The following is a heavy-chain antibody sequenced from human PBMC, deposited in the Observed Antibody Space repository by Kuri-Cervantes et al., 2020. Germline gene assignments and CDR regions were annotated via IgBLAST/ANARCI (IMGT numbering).Heavy chain of an antibody. CDR3: ARTVSGRSSYKFDY. CDR2: ISYDGSNK. V-gene: IGHV3-30-3*01. J-gene: IGHJ4*02. D-gene: IGHD6-6*01. CDR1: VFTFSSYA. Sequence: GGSLRLSCAASVFTFSSYAMHWVRQAPGKGLEWVAVISYDGSNKYYADSVKGRFTISRDNSRNTLYLQMNSLRAEDTAVYYCARTVSGRSSYKFDYWGQGTLVTVSS.